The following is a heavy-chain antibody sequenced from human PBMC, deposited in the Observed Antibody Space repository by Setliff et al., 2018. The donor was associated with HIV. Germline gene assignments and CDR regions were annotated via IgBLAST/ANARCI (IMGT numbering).Heavy chain of an antibody. CDR2: ISSSSRYI. CDR1: GFTFSSYS. D-gene: IGHD6-13*01. Sequence: GSLRLSCAASGFTFSSYSMNWVRQAPGKGLEWVSCISSSSRYIYYADSVKGRFTISRDNAKNSLYLQMSSLRAEDTAVYYCAREMAATAHPDDPYFQHWGQGTLVTVS. J-gene: IGHJ1*01. V-gene: IGHV3-21*01. CDR3: AREMAATAHPDDPYFQH.